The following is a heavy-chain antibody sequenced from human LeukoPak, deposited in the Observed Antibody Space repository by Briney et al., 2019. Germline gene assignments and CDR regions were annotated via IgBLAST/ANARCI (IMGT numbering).Heavy chain of an antibody. CDR2: ISRGSRTI. D-gene: IGHD3-22*01. Sequence: GGSLRLSCTASGFTFSDYSMNWVRQAPGKGLEWVSNISRGSRTIYYADSVKGRFTISRDNSKNTLYLQMNSLRAEDTAVYYCARNSVYYDSSGYLDYWGQGTLVTVSS. J-gene: IGHJ4*02. V-gene: IGHV3-48*01. CDR3: ARNSVYYDSSGYLDY. CDR1: GFTFSDYS.